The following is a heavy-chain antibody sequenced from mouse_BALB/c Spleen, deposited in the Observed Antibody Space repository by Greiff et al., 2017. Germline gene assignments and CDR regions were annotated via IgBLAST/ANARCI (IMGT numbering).Heavy chain of an antibody. CDR2: INPYNDGT. J-gene: IGHJ4*01. Sequence: EVQLQQSGPELVKPGASVKMSCKASGYTFTSYVMHWVKQKPGQGLEWIGYINPYNDGTKYNEKFKGKATLTSDKSSSTAYMELSSLTSEDSAVYYCERGYYRYGGDMDYWGQGTSVTVSS. CDR3: ERGYYRYGGDMDY. V-gene: IGHV1-14*01. D-gene: IGHD2-14*01. CDR1: GYTFTSYV.